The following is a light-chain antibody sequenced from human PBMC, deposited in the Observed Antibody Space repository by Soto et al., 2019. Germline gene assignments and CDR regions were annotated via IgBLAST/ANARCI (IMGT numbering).Light chain of an antibody. Sequence: IVMTQTPLSLPATPGEPASISCRSSQSLLNSDDGSTFLDWYLQKPGQSPQLLIYLVSYRASGVPDRFSGSGSGSDFTLKISRVEAEDVGFYYCMQRIEFPMTFGQGTRLEIK. J-gene: IGKJ5*01. CDR1: QSLLNSDDGSTF. CDR2: LVS. V-gene: IGKV2-40*01. CDR3: MQRIEFPMT.